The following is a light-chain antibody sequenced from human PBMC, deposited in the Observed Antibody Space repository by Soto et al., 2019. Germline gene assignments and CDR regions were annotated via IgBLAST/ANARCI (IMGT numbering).Light chain of an antibody. Sequence: ALTQPASVSGSPGQSITISCTGTSSDVGGYNYVSWYQQHPGKAPKLMIYDVSNRPSGVSNRFSGSKSGNTASLTISGLQAADEAAYYCSSYTSSSTRLYVFGPGTKVTVL. CDR3: SSYTSSSTRLYV. J-gene: IGLJ1*01. CDR1: SSDVGGYNY. V-gene: IGLV2-14*01. CDR2: DVS.